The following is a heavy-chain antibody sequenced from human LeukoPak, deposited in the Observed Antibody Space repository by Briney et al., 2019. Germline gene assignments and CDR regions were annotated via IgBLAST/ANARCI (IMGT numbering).Heavy chain of an antibody. CDR3: ARGRESNGDPFDY. CDR1: GFTFSSYG. V-gene: IGHV3-30*03. D-gene: IGHD4-17*01. CDR2: ISYDGSNK. J-gene: IGHJ4*02. Sequence: GRSLRLSCAASGFTFSSYGMHWVRQAPGKGLEWVAVISYDGSNKYYADSVKGRFTISRDNSKNTLYVQMNSLRAEDTAVYYCARGRESNGDPFDYWGQGTLVTVSS.